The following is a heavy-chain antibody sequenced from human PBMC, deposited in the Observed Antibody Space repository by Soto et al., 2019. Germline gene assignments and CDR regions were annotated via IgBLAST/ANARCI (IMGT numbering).Heavy chain of an antibody. CDR2: ISSDSVTI. V-gene: IGHV3-48*02. CDR1: RFIFSNYG. Sequence: GGSLRLSCAASRFIFSNYGMNWVRQAPGQGLEWVSYISSDSVTIYYADSVEGRFTISRDNAKNSLYLQMNSLRDEDTAVYYCARDFDYVWGNYRYYYGMDVWGQGTTVTVSS. J-gene: IGHJ6*02. D-gene: IGHD3-16*02. CDR3: ARDFDYVWGNYRYYYGMDV.